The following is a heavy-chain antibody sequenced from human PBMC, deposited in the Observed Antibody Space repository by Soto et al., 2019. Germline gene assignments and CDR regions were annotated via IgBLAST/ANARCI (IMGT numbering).Heavy chain of an antibody. CDR2: IIPIFGTA. J-gene: IGHJ5*02. Sequence: QVQLVQSGAEVKKPGSSVKVSCKASGGTFSSYAISWVRQAPGQGLEWRGGIIPIFGTANYAQKFQGRATITADKSTSNASMELSNLRSEDTAVYYCARSDIVIVPAAIRGGGWFDPWGQGTLVTVSS. V-gene: IGHV1-69*06. CDR1: GGTFSSYA. CDR3: ARSDIVIVPAAIRGGGWFDP. D-gene: IGHD2-2*01.